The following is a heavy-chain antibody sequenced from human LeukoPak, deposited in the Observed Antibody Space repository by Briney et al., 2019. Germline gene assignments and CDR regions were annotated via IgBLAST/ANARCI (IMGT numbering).Heavy chain of an antibody. CDR2: INAGNGNT. Sequence: ASVKVSCKASGYTFTSYAMHWVRQAPGQRLEWMGWINAGNGNTKYSQKFQGRVTITRDTSASTAYMELSSLRSEDTAVYYCARVGYDILTGYYSYGMDVWGKGTTVTVSS. J-gene: IGHJ6*04. D-gene: IGHD3-9*01. CDR1: GYTFTSYA. V-gene: IGHV1-3*01. CDR3: ARVGYDILTGYYSYGMDV.